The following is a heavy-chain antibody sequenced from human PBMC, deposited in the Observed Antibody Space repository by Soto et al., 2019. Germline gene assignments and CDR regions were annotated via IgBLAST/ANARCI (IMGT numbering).Heavy chain of an antibody. V-gene: IGHV5-51*01. J-gene: IGHJ6*01. D-gene: IGHD2-15*01. CDR3: ARQSYRGNTHYGMEV. CDR2: IYPGDSDT. Sequence: PGESLKISCKGSGYSFTSYWIGWVRQMPGKGLEWMGIIYPGDSDTRYSPSFQGQVTISADKSISTAYLQWSSLKASDPAMFYCARQSYRGNTHYGMEVLGQGTTVTVS. CDR1: GYSFTSYW.